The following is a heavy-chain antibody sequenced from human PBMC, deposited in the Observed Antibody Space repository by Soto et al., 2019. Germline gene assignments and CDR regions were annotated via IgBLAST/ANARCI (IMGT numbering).Heavy chain of an antibody. CDR3: AKAHILVVVAATPDAFDI. J-gene: IGHJ3*02. Sequence: EVQLVESGGGLVQPGRSLRPSCAASGFTFDDYAMHWVRQAPGKGLEWVSGISWNSGSIGYADSVKGRFTISRDNAKNSLYLQMNSLRAEDTALYYCAKAHILVVVAATPDAFDIWGQGTMVTVSS. D-gene: IGHD2-15*01. CDR2: ISWNSGSI. CDR1: GFTFDDYA. V-gene: IGHV3-9*01.